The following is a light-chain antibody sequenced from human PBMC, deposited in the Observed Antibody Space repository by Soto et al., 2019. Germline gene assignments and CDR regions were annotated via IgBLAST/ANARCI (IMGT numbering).Light chain of an antibody. Sequence: EIVLTQSPGTLSFSPGERATLSCRASQSVTNFLAWYQQKPGQSPSLLIYNASHRATGIPARFSGSGSGTDFTLTISSLEPEDFAVYYCQQRYRWPETFGQGTKVEIK. CDR1: QSVTNF. CDR3: QQRYRWPET. V-gene: IGKV3-11*01. CDR2: NAS. J-gene: IGKJ1*01.